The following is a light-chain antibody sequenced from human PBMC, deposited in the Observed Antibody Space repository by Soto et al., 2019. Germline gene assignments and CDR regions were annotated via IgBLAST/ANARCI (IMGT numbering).Light chain of an antibody. CDR3: QQTYRTPYT. J-gene: IGKJ2*01. Sequence: DIQMTQSPSSLSASVGDRVTITCRASQYISFHLNWYQQKPGKAPKLLIYAASTLQSGVPSGFSGSGSGTDFTLTISSLQPEDFAAYYCQQTYRTPYTFGQGTKVDIK. CDR1: QYISFH. CDR2: AAS. V-gene: IGKV1-39*01.